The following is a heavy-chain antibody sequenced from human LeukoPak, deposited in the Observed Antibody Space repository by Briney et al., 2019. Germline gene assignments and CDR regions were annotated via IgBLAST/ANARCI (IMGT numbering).Heavy chain of an antibody. V-gene: IGHV4-61*02. D-gene: IGHD6-19*01. CDR2: IYTSGST. J-gene: IGHJ5*02. CDR3: ARVYSSGWYQWFDP. Sequence: PSETLSLTCTVSGGSISSGSYYWSWIRQPAGKGLEWIGRIYTSGSTNYNPSLKSRVTISVDTSKNQFSLKLSSVTAADTAIYHCARVYSSGWYQWFDPWGQGILVTVSS. CDR1: GGSISSGSYY.